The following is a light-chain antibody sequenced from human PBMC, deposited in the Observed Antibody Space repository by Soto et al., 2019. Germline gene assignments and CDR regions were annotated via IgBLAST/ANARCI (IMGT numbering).Light chain of an antibody. CDR1: QSVSSN. V-gene: IGKV3-20*01. CDR2: GAS. J-gene: IGKJ1*01. CDR3: QQCGSSRRK. Sequence: EIVMTPSPATLSVSPVEIAKLFFMASQSVSSNLAWYQQKPGQAPRLLIYGASSRATGIPDRFSGSGSGTDFTLTISRLEPEDFAVYYCQQCGSSRRKCGQGTKGDI.